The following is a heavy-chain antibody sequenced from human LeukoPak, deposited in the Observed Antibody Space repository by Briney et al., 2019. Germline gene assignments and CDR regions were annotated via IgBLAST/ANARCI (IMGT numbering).Heavy chain of an antibody. CDR3: AKGLFDYGGFSDFFDY. J-gene: IGHJ4*02. CDR1: GFTFSSYG. V-gene: IGHV3-30*18. Sequence: GGSLRLSCAASGFTFSSYGMHWVRQAPGKGLEWVADISYDGSNQYFADSVKGRFTISRDNSKSTLYLQMNSLRAEDTAVYYCAKGLFDYGGFSDFFDYWGQGSLVTVSS. CDR2: ISYDGSNQ. D-gene: IGHD4-23*01.